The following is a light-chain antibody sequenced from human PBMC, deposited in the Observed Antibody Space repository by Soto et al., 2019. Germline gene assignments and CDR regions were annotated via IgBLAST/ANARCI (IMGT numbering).Light chain of an antibody. CDR1: QSVSSY. J-gene: IGKJ2*01. V-gene: IGKV3-11*01. CDR3: QQRSNWPRP. Sequence: EIVLTQSPATLSLSLGERATLSCRASQSVSSYFDWYQQKPGQAPRLLIYDTSNRATGIPARFSGSGSWTNFPLNISRLEPEYFAFYYGQQRSNWPRPFGEGTNLQIK. CDR2: DTS.